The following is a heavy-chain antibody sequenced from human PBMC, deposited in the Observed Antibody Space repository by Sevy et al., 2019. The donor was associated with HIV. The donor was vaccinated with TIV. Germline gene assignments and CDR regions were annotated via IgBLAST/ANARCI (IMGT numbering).Heavy chain of an antibody. Sequence: SETLSLTCTVSGYSISGGYYWGWIRQPPGKGLEWIGSIYHSGSTYYNPSLKSRVTISVDTSKNQFSLKLSSVTAADTAMYYCARTSRFLEWLLPGGPDYGMDVWGQGTTVTVSS. J-gene: IGHJ6*02. CDR1: GYSISGGYY. D-gene: IGHD3-3*01. V-gene: IGHV4-38-2*02. CDR2: IYHSGST. CDR3: ARTSRFLEWLLPGGPDYGMDV.